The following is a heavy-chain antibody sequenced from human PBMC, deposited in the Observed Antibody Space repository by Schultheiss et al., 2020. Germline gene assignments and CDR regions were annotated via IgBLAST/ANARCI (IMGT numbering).Heavy chain of an antibody. J-gene: IGHJ4*02. V-gene: IGHV4-34*01. CDR2: INHSGAT. CDR1: GRSFSGYY. CDR3: ARGFPNHVHAFYLDL. Sequence: SETLSLTCAVYGRSFSGYYWSWIRQAPGKGLEWIGEINHSGATNYNPTLKSRVTISADTSKSQFSLRLSSVTAGDTAVYYCARGFPNHVHAFYLDLWGQGARVTVS. D-gene: IGHD3-3*01.